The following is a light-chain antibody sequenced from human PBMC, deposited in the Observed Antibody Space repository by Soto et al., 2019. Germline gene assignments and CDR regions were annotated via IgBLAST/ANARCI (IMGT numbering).Light chain of an antibody. CDR3: SSYTSSTTYV. V-gene: IGLV2-14*01. CDR1: SSDVGGYNY. CDR2: DVS. Sequence: QSALTQPASVSGSPGQSITISCTGTSSDVGGYNYVSWYQQHPGKAPKLMIYDVSNWPSGVSNRFSGSKSGNTASLTISGLQAEDEADYYCSSYTSSTTYVFGTRTKLTVL. J-gene: IGLJ1*01.